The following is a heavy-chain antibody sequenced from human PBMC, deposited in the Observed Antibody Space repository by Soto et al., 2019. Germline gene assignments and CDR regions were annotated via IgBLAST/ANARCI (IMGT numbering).Heavy chain of an antibody. CDR2: MNPNSGNT. CDR3: ARSDVYNCNWLDS. J-gene: IGHJ5*01. CDR1: GYTFATYD. Sequence: QVQLVQSGAEVKTPGASVKVSCKASGYTFATYDINWVRQATGQGLEWMGWMNPNSGNTGYTQKFQGRRTMTRDTALSIAHMEVSNLRNEDTAVYYCARSDVYNCNWLDSWGQGTLVTV. D-gene: IGHD1-20*01. V-gene: IGHV1-8*01.